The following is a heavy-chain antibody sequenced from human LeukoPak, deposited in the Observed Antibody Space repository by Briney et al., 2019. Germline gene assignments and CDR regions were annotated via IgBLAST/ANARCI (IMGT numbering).Heavy chain of an antibody. CDR2: INTGNGNT. D-gene: IGHD6-19*01. V-gene: IGHV1-3*04. Sequence: ASVKVSCKASGYTFTSHSMHWVRQAPGQRLEWMGWINTGNGNTKYSQKFQGRVTVTRDTSASTAYMELSSLRVDDTAVYYCARDSGWFRFDHWGQGTLVTVSS. CDR1: GYTFTSHS. CDR3: ARDSGWFRFDH. J-gene: IGHJ4*02.